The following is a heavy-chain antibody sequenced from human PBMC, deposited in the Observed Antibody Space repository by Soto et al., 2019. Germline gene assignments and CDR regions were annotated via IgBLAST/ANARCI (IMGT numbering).Heavy chain of an antibody. V-gene: IGHV3-23*01. CDR2: ISGSGGST. J-gene: IGHJ5*02. CDR3: AKDYLRWAQS. D-gene: IGHD1-26*01. CDR1: GFTFSSYA. Sequence: GGSLRLSCVVSGFTFSSYAVTWVRQAPGKGLEWVSAISGSGGSTYYADSVKGRFTISRDHSKNTLYLQMNSLRAEDTAVYYCAKDYLRWAQSWGQGTLVTVSS.